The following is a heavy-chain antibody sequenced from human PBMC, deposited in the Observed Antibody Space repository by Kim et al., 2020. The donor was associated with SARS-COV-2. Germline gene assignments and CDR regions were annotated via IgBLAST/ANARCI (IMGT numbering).Heavy chain of an antibody. Sequence: GGSLRLSCAASGFTFSSYSMNWVRQAPGKGLEWVSYISSSSSTIYYADSVKGRFTISRDNAKNSLYLQMNSLGAEDTAVYYCARVVRGYDREGGYWGQGTLVTVSS. J-gene: IGHJ4*02. D-gene: IGHD5-12*01. CDR2: ISSSSSTI. V-gene: IGHV3-48*04. CDR1: GFTFSSYS. CDR3: ARVVRGYDREGGY.